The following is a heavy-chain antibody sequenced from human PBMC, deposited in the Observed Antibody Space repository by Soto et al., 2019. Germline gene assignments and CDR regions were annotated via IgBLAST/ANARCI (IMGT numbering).Heavy chain of an antibody. Sequence: QVHLVQSGAEVKKPGASVKVSCKGSGYAFTTYGITWVRQAPGQGLEWMGWISAHNGNTNYAQNLQGRVTVTRDTSTRTAYMELRSLRSDDTDVYYCARGRYGGYWGKGARVTVSS. CDR3: ARGRYGGY. J-gene: IGHJ4*02. CDR2: ISAHNGNT. V-gene: IGHV1-18*01. CDR1: GYAFTTYG. D-gene: IGHD1-1*01.